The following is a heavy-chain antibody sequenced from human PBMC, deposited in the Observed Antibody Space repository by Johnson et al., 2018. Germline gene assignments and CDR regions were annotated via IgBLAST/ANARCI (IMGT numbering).Heavy chain of an antibody. CDR1: GYTFTSYD. Sequence: QVQLVESGAEVKKPGASVKVSCKASGYTFTSYDINWVRQATGQGLEWMGWMNPNSGNTGYAQKFQGRVTMTRNTSISTAYMELSSLRSEDTAVYYCARMTGYSSSFYYYMDGWGKGTTVTVSS. V-gene: IGHV1-8*01. J-gene: IGHJ6*03. D-gene: IGHD6-13*01. CDR3: ARMTGYSSSFYYYMDG. CDR2: MNPNSGNT.